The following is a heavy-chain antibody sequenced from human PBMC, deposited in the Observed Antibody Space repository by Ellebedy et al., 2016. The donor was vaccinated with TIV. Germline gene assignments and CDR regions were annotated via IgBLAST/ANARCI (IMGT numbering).Heavy chain of an antibody. Sequence: MPSETLSLTCAVYGGSFNDYYWSWIRQPPGKGLEWIGEINHSGSTNYNPSIKSRVTIAGDTSKNQFPLKLSPVTAVDTAVYYCARAPHIVVVPVAKDVMDVWGQGTTVTVSS. J-gene: IGHJ6*02. V-gene: IGHV4-34*01. CDR3: ARAPHIVVVPVAKDVMDV. D-gene: IGHD2-2*01. CDR1: GGSFNDYY. CDR2: INHSGST.